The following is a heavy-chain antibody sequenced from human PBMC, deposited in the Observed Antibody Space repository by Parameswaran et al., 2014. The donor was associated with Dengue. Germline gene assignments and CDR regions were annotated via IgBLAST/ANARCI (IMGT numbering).Heavy chain of an antibody. J-gene: IGHJ4*02. CDR3: ATDPNYGERRHYFDY. V-gene: IGHV3-48*03. Sequence: SCAASGFTFSSYDVNWVRQAPGKGLEWIACINAGGVIIYYADSVRGRFTISRDDAKNSLYLQMNSLRAEDTAVYYCATDPNYGERRHYFDYWGQGTWSPSPQ. CDR2: INAGGVII. CDR1: GFTFSSYD. D-gene: IGHD4-17*01.